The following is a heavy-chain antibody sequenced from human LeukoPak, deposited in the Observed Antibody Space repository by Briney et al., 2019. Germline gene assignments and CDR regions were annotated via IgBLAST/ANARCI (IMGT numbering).Heavy chain of an antibody. V-gene: IGHV4-59*01. CDR1: GGSIRNYY. CDR3: ASSMGYYYMDV. D-gene: IGHD2-2*01. J-gene: IGHJ6*03. CDR2: IYYSGST. Sequence: SETLSLTCTVSGGSIRNYYWSWIRQPPGKGLEWIGYIYYSGSTNYNPSLKSRVTISVDTSKNQFSLKLSSVTAADTAVYYCASSMGYYYMDVWGKGTTVTISS.